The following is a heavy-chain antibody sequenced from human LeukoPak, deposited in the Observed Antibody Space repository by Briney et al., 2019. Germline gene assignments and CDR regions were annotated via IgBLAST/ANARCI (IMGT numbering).Heavy chain of an antibody. CDR3: AREVAATHGYACDM. V-gene: IGHV3-48*03. D-gene: IGHD1-26*01. J-gene: IGHJ3*02. CDR2: ISSSGSTI. CDR1: GFSFSSYE. Sequence: WGSLTLSCAASGFSFSSYEMNWVRQAPAKGLEWVSYISSSGSTIYYAASVKGRFTISRDNAKNSLYLQMNSLRAEDTAVYYCAREVAATHGYACDMGGQGTRVTVS.